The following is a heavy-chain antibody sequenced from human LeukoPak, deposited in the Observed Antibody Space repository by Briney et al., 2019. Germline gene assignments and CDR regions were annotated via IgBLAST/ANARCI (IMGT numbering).Heavy chain of an antibody. CDR3: ARGPYSGDWHFDF. V-gene: IGHV1-2*02. J-gene: IGHJ4*02. CDR1: GYTFTDYY. CDR2: INPNGGGT. Sequence: ASVKVSCKASGYTFTDYYMHWVRQAPGQGLEWMGWINPNGGGTTYAQKFQGRVTITRDTSTSTVSMELSSLRFEDTAVYYCARGPYSGDWHFDFWGQGTLVTVSS. D-gene: IGHD6-13*01.